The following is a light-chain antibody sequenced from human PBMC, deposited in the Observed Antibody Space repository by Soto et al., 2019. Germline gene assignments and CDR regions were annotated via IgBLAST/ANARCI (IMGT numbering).Light chain of an antibody. Sequence: EIVLTQSPATLSLSPGERATLSCRASQSVSSYLAWYQQKPGQAHRLLIYDASNRATGIPARFSGSGSGTDFTRTISSLEPEDFAVYYCQHRSNWSWTFGQGTKVEIK. J-gene: IGKJ1*01. V-gene: IGKV3-11*01. CDR3: QHRSNWSWT. CDR2: DAS. CDR1: QSVSSY.